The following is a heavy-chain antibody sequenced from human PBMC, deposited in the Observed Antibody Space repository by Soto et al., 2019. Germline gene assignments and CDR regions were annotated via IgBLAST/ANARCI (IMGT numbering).Heavy chain of an antibody. V-gene: IGHV4-39*01. CDR2: IYYSGST. CDR3: ARGGSCSGGSCYSDYHYYYMDV. J-gene: IGHJ6*03. D-gene: IGHD2-15*01. CDR1: GGSISSSSYY. Sequence: QLQLQESGPGLVKPSETLSLTCTVSGGSISSSSYYWAWIRQPPGKGLDWIGTIYYSGSTYYNPSLKSRVTISVDTSKNQFSLNLTSVTAADTAVYYCARGGSCSGGSCYSDYHYYYMDVWGKGTTVTVSS.